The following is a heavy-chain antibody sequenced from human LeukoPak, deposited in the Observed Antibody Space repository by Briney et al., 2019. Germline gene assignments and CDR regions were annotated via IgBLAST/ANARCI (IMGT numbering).Heavy chain of an antibody. J-gene: IGHJ4*02. Sequence: ASVKVSCKVSGYTLTELSMHWVRQAPGHGLEWMRWINPKSGATSYAQKFRGRVTMTRDTSISTAYMELSWLRSDDTAVYYCARDGGVPVANDYWGQGSLVTVSS. CDR2: INPKSGAT. CDR1: GYTLTELS. CDR3: ARDGGVPVANDY. D-gene: IGHD2-2*01. V-gene: IGHV1-2*02.